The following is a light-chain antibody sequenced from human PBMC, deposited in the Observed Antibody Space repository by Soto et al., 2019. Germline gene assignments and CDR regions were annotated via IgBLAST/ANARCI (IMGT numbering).Light chain of an antibody. J-gene: IGKJ1*01. CDR3: QDYGSSAWT. V-gene: IGKV3-11*01. CDR1: QSVSRY. Sequence: EIVLTQSPATLSLSPGERATLSCRASQSVSRYLAWYQQKPGQAPRLLIYDASNRATGIPARFSGSGSGTDFTLTISSLEPEDFAVYYCQDYGSSAWTFGQGTKVDIK. CDR2: DAS.